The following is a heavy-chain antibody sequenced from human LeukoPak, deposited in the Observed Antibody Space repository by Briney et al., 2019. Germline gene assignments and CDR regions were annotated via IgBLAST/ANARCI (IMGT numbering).Heavy chain of an antibody. CDR3: GTNDEEENWFDP. V-gene: IGHV3-30*02. J-gene: IGHJ5*02. CDR1: GFTFSSCG. D-gene: IGHD1-1*01. Sequence: GGSLRLSCAASGFTFSSCGMHWVRQAPGKGLEWVAFIRYDGINKYYADSVKGRFTISRDNSKNTLYLQMNSLRAEDSAVYYCGTNDEEENWFDPWGQGTLVTVSS. CDR2: IRYDGINK.